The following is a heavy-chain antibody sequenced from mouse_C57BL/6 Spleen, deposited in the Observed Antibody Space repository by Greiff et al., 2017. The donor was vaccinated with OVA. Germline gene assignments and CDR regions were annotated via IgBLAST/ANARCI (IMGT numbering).Heavy chain of an antibody. Sequence: VQLQQSGAELLKPGASVKLSCKATGYTFTGYWIEWVKQRPGHGLEWIGVINPGSGGTNYNEKFKGKATLTADKSSSTAYMQLSSLTSEDSAVYFCARGGYYGSPSGFAYWGQGTLVTVSA. CDR1: GYTFTGYW. CDR2: INPGSGGT. J-gene: IGHJ3*01. CDR3: ARGGYYGSPSGFAY. V-gene: IGHV1-54*01. D-gene: IGHD1-1*01.